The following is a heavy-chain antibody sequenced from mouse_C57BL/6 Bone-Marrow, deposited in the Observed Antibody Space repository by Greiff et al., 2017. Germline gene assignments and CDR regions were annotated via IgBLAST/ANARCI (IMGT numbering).Heavy chain of an antibody. D-gene: IGHD2-4*01. V-gene: IGHV2-3*01. Sequence: VKLVESGPGLVAPSQSLSITCTVSGFSLTSSGVSWVRQPPGKGLEWLGVIWGDGSTNYHSALISRLSISQDNSKSQVFLKLNSLQTDDTGTYYCAKPEGYDYDGYAMDDGGQGTSVTVSS. CDR1: GFSLTSSG. CDR2: IWGDGST. CDR3: AKPEGYDYDGYAMDD. J-gene: IGHJ4*01.